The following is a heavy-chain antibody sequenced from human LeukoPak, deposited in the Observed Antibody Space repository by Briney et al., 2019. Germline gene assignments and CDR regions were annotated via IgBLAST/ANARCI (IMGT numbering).Heavy chain of an antibody. D-gene: IGHD1-14*01. CDR2: IIPIFGTA. J-gene: IGHJ1*01. Sequence: ASVKVSCKASGGTFRNYAISWVRQAPGQGPEWMGGIIPIFGTANYAQKFQGRVTITADESTSTAYMELSRLRSEGTAVYYCTRDSSEFRSLLTHWGQGTLVTVSS. V-gene: IGHV1-69*13. CDR3: TRDSSEFRSLLTH. CDR1: GGTFRNYA.